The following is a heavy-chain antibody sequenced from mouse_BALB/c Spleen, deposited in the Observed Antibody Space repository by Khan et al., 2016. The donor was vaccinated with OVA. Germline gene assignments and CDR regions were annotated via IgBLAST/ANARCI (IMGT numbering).Heavy chain of an antibody. CDR3: AREERYYAMDY. J-gene: IGHJ4*01. V-gene: IGHV3-6*02. CDR2: ISYDGRN. CDR1: GYSITSGYY. Sequence: EVQLQESGPGLVKPSQSLSLTCSVTGYSITSGYYWNWIRQFPGNKLEWMGYISYDGRNKYNPSLKNRVSITRDTSKNQFFLKLNSVTTEDTATXYCAREERYYAMDYWGQGTSVTVSS.